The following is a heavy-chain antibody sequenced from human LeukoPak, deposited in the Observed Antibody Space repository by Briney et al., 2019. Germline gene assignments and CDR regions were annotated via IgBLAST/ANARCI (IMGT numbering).Heavy chain of an antibody. CDR3: ARWRSGRSEFAY. CDR1: GFTFSDYW. V-gene: IGHV3-7*01. J-gene: IGHJ4*02. D-gene: IGHD6-19*01. CDR2: IKQDGRSI. Sequence: PGGSLRLSCVASGFTFSDYWMAWVRQAPGEGLEWVAHIKQDGRSIEYGDSLKGRFTISRDNAENSLFLQMNSLRAEDTAVHYCARWRSGRSEFAYWGQGTLVTVSS.